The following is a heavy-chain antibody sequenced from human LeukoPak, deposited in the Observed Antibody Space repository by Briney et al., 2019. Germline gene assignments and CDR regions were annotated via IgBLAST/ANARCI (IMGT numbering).Heavy chain of an antibody. Sequence: GGSLRLSCAASGFTFSSYVMHWLRQAPGKGLEWVSAISGSGGSTYYADSVKGRFTISRDNSKNTLYLQMNSLRAEDTAVYYCAKGDTMIVVVPNFDYWGQGTLVTVSS. J-gene: IGHJ4*02. CDR1: GFTFSSYV. D-gene: IGHD3-22*01. V-gene: IGHV3-23*01. CDR3: AKGDTMIVVVPNFDY. CDR2: ISGSGGST.